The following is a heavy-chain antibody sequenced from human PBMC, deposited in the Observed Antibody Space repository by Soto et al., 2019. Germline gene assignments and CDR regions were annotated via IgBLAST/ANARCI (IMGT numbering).Heavy chain of an antibody. J-gene: IGHJ4*02. CDR3: ARGPGYSSGWYYFDF. V-gene: IGHV1-69*01. CDR2: IIPIFAAP. CDR1: GGIFSNYA. D-gene: IGHD6-19*01. Sequence: QVQLVQSGTEVKKPGSSVRVSCKASGGIFSNYAISWVRQAPGQGLEWMGGIIPIFAAPKYAQRFQGRVTISADASTSTTYMELSSLISEDTAVYFCARGPGYSSGWYYFDFWGQGTLVTVSS.